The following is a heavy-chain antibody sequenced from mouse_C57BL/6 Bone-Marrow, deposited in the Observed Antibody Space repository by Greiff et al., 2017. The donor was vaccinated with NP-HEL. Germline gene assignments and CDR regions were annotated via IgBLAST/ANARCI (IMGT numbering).Heavy chain of an antibody. Sequence: VQLQQPGAELVKPGASVKLSCKASGYTFTSYWMQWVKQRPGQGLEWIGEIDPSDSYTNYNQKFKGKATLTVDTSSSTAYMQLSSLTSEDSAVYYCARNKGWFPWYFDVWGTGTTVTVSS. D-gene: IGHD1-1*02. V-gene: IGHV1-50*01. CDR3: ARNKGWFPWYFDV. CDR1: GYTFTSYW. CDR2: IDPSDSYT. J-gene: IGHJ1*03.